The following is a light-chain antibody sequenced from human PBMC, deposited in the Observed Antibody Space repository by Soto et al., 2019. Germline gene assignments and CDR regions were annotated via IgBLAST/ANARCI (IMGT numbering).Light chain of an antibody. CDR1: QSITDY. CDR2: AAS. CDR3: QQSYRPPRT. V-gene: IGKV1-39*01. Sequence: DIQMTQTPSSLSASVGDRVTITCRASQSITDYLNWYQQKPGKTPKLLIYAASSLQSGLPSSFGGGGSGTDFALTISSLQPEDSETYYYQQSYRPPRTYCQETKVEVK. J-gene: IGKJ1*01.